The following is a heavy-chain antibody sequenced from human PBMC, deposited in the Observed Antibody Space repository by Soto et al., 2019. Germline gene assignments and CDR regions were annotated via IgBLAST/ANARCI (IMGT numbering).Heavy chain of an antibody. CDR1: GFTFSSYA. CDR2: ISDSGGST. CDR3: AKGGYCTNGVCYNLVSFDY. Sequence: GGSLRLSCAASGFTFSSYAMSWVRQAPGKGLEWVSAISDSGGSTYYADSVKGRFTISRDNSKNTLYLQMNSLRAEDTAVYYCAKGGYCTNGVCYNLVSFDYWGQGTLVTVSS. V-gene: IGHV3-23*01. D-gene: IGHD2-8*01. J-gene: IGHJ4*02.